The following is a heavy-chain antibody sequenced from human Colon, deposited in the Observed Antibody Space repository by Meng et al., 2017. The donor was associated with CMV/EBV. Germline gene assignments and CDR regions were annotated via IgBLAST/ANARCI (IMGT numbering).Heavy chain of an antibody. Sequence: GESLKISCAASGFTFSAFPIHWVRQAPGKGLEWVAIISHDGTKKYYAESVKGRFSLSRDNSKNTLYLQMNNLRAEDTAIYYCAKDGLSFCGGNCYHYIDDWGRGTLVTVSS. CDR3: AKDGLSFCGGNCYHYIDD. CDR2: ISHDGTKK. D-gene: IGHD2-21*01. V-gene: IGHV3-30*04. J-gene: IGHJ4*02. CDR1: GFTFSAFP.